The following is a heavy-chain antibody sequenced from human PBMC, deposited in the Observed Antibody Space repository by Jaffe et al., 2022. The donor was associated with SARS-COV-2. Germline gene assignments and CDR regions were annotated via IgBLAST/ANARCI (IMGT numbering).Heavy chain of an antibody. CDR3: AKFRIAAAGNDWFDP. V-gene: IGHV3-23*01. CDR1: GFTFSSFA. J-gene: IGHJ5*02. CDR2: ISGSGGST. Sequence: EVQLLESGGGLVQPGGSLRLSCAASGFTFSSFAMIWVRQAPGKGLEWVSTISGSGGSTYYADSVKGRFTISRDNSKNTLYLQMNSLRAEDTALYYCAKFRIAAAGNDWFDPWGQGTRVTVSS. D-gene: IGHD6-13*01.